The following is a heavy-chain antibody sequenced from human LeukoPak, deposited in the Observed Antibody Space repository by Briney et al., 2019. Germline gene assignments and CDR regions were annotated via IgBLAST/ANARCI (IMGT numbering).Heavy chain of an antibody. J-gene: IGHJ4*02. V-gene: IGHV3-21*01. CDR2: ISSSSSYI. CDR3: ARDQEYSYGYGY. CDR1: GFTFSSYS. D-gene: IGHD5-18*01. Sequence: GGSLRLSCAASGFTFSSYSMNWVRQAPGKGLEWVSSISSSSSYIYYADSVKGRFTISRDNAKNSLYLQMNSLRAEDTAVYYCARDQEYSYGYGYWGQGTLVTVSS.